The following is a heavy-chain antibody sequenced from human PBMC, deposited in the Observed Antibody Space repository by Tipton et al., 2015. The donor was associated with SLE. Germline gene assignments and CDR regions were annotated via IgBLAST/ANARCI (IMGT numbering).Heavy chain of an antibody. CDR1: GGSISSGGHY. CDR2: IYYSGST. V-gene: IGHV4-31*03. J-gene: IGHJ2*01. CDR3: ARRDGGGYFDL. D-gene: IGHD3-16*01. Sequence: TLSPTCTVSGGSISSGGHYWSWIRQHPGKGLEWIGYIYYSGSTFYNPSLNSRVTISVDTSKNQFSLKLTSVTAADTAVYYCARRDGGGYFDLWGRGSLVTVSS.